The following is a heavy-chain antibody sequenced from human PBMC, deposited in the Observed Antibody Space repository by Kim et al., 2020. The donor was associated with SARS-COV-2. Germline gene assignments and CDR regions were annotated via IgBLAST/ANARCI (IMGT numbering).Heavy chain of an antibody. CDR3: ARLGGNTQGGYNWFDP. D-gene: IGHD1-26*01. V-gene: IGHV4-34*01. J-gene: IGHJ5*02. Sequence: PTPKTRVTVSVDTSKNQFSLKLSSVTAAATAVYYCARLGGNTQGGYNWFDPWGQGTLVTVSS.